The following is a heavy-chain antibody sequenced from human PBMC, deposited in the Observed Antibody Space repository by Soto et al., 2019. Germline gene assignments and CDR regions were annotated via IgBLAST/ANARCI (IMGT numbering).Heavy chain of an antibody. CDR3: AKGRMLAAAEDY. Sequence: GSLRLSCAASGFTFSSYAMSWVRQAPGKGLEWVSAISGSGGSTYYADSVKGRFTISRDNSKNALYLQMNSLRAEDTAVYYCAKGRMLAAAEDYWGQGTLVTVSS. J-gene: IGHJ4*02. CDR1: GFTFSSYA. CDR2: ISGSGGST. V-gene: IGHV3-23*01. D-gene: IGHD6-13*01.